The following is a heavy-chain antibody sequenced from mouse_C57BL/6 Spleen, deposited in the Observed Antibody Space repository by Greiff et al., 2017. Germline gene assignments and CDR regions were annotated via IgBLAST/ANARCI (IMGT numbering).Heavy chain of an antibody. V-gene: IGHV1-64*01. CDR3: ARRGALYYDYDVYFDY. Sequence: QVQLKQPGAELVKPGASVKLSCKASGYTFTSYWMHWVKQRPGQGLERIGMIHPNSGSTNYNEKFKSKATLTVDKSSSTAYMQLSSLTSEDSAVYYCARRGALYYDYDVYFDYWGQGTTLTVSS. J-gene: IGHJ2*01. CDR2: IHPNSGST. D-gene: IGHD2-4*01. CDR1: GYTFTSYW.